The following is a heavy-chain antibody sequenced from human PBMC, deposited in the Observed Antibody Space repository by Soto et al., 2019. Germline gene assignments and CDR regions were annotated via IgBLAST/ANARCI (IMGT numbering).Heavy chain of an antibody. CDR3: ARHPPAISISDH. J-gene: IGHJ4*02. CDR2: IYYSGST. V-gene: IGHV4-30-4*01. CDR1: GGSISSGDYY. D-gene: IGHD3-3*01. Sequence: SETLSLTCTVSGGSISSGDYYWSWIRQPPGKGLEWIGYIYYSGSTYYNPSLKSRVTISVDTSKNQFSLKLSSVTAADTAVYYCARHPPAISISDHWGQATLVTVSS.